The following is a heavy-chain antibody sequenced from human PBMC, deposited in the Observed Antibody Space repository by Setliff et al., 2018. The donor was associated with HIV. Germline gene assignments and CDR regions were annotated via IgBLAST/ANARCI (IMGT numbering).Heavy chain of an antibody. CDR1: GYTFTDYA. D-gene: IGHD6-19*01. CDR3: AREGEGSGWSRLDY. V-gene: IGHV1-3*01. Sequence: ASVKVSCKASGYTFTDYAIYWMRQAPGQRPEWMGCINGGSGRTEYSPKFQSRVTIIRDIFASTDYMDLSSLTSGDTAVYYCAREGEGSGWSRLDYWGQGTLVTVS. CDR2: INGGSGRT. J-gene: IGHJ4*02.